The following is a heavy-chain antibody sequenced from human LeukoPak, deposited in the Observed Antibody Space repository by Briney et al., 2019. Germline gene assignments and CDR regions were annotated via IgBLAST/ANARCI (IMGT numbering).Heavy chain of an antibody. D-gene: IGHD2-2*01. CDR3: ARTSRKGEVVPARWFDP. J-gene: IGHJ5*02. V-gene: IGHV1-46*01. CDR1: GYTFTSYY. CDR2: INPSGGST. Sequence: ASVKVSCTASGYTFTSYYMHWVRQAPGQGLEWMGIINPSGGSTSYAKKFQGRVTMARDMSTSTVYMELSSLRSEDTAVYYCARTSRKGEVVPARWFDPWGQGTLVTVSS.